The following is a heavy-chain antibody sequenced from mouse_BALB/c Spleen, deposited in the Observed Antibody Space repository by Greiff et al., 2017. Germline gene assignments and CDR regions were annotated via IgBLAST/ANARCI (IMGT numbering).Heavy chain of an antibody. J-gene: IGHJ1*01. CDR3: ARGPSTMITTRYFDV. V-gene: IGHV14-3*02. CDR2: IDPANGNT. CDR1: GFNIKDTY. D-gene: IGHD2-4*01. Sequence: VQLKESGAELVKPGASVKLSCTASGFNIKDTYMHWVKQRPEQGLEWIGRIDPANGNTKYDPKFQGKATITADTSSNTAYLQLSSLTSEDTAVYYCARGPSTMITTRYFDVWGAGTTVTVSS.